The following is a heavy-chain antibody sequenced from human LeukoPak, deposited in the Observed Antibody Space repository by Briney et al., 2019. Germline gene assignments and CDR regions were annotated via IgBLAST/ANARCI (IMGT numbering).Heavy chain of an antibody. D-gene: IGHD2-2*01. CDR1: GGSLSSSNW. Sequence: SGTLSLTCAISGGSLSSSNWWSWVRQPPGKGLEWIGEIYHSGSTNYNPSLKSRVTISVDKSKNQFSLKLSSVTAADTAVYYCARVRSAEMYYFDYWGQGTLVTVSS. CDR3: ARVRSAEMYYFDY. V-gene: IGHV4-4*02. CDR2: IYHSGST. J-gene: IGHJ4*02.